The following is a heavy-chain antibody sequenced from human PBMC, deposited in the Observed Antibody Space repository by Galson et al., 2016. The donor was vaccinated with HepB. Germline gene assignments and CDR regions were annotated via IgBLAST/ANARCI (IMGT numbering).Heavy chain of an antibody. J-gene: IGHJ6*03. V-gene: IGHV1-58*01. CDR1: GVTFTSSA. CDR2: IVVDSGST. CDR3: VADNVSGWTEAYYYMDV. D-gene: IGHD6-19*01. Sequence: SVKVSCKASGVTFTSSAVQWVRQARGQRLEWIGWIVVDSGSTNYAQKFQERVTFTRDMSTSTFYMELSSLRSEATAVYYCVADNVSGWTEAYYYMDVWGKGTTVTVSS.